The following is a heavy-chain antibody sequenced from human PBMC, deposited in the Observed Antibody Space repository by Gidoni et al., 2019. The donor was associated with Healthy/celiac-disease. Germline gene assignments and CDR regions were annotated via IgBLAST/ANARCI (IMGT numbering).Heavy chain of an antibody. CDR3: ARQYYDILTGSYDAFDI. V-gene: IGHV4-39*01. J-gene: IGHJ3*02. CDR1: GASISSSSYY. Sequence: QLPLQESGPGLVTPSATLSLTCTVSGASISSSSYYWGWIRQPPGKGLEWIGSIYYSGSTYYNPSRKSRVTISVDTSKNQFSLKLSSVTAADTAVYYCARQYYDILTGSYDAFDIWGQGTMVTVSS. CDR2: IYYSGST. D-gene: IGHD3-9*01.